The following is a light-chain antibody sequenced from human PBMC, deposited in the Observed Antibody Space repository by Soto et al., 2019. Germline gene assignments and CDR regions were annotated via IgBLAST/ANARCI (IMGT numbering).Light chain of an antibody. CDR3: CSSTTRTTYV. J-gene: IGLJ1*01. V-gene: IGLV2-18*02. CDR2: DVS. Sequence: QSVLTQPASVSGSPGQSITVSCTGTSSEVGCYNRVSWYQDAPGKVPRLIVYDVSNRHLGVHDVFFVSNSGNTASLNISGLQAENEADYYCCSSTTRTTYVFRAGTKVTVL. CDR1: SSEVGCYNR.